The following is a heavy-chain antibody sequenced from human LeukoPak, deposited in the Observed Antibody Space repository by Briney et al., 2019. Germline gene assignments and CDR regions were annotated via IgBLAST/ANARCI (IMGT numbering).Heavy chain of an antibody. V-gene: IGHV3-30*02. CDR3: AKDIDYGDNRGLDY. J-gene: IGHJ4*02. CDR2: IRYDGSNK. Sequence: GGSLRLSCAASGFTFSSYGMHWVRQAPGKGLEWVAFIRYDGSNKYYADSVKGRFTISRDNSKNTLYLQMNSLRAEDTAVYYCAKDIDYGDNRGLDYWGQGTLVTVSS. D-gene: IGHD4-23*01. CDR1: GFTFSSYG.